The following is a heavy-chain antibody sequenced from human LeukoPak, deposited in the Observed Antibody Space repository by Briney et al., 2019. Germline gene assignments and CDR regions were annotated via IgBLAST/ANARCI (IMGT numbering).Heavy chain of an antibody. CDR3: VYRASSLSGMDV. J-gene: IGHJ6*03. CDR1: GFTFSSYS. V-gene: IGHV3-48*02. Sequence: GGSPRLSCAASGFTFSSYSMNWVRQAPGKGLEWVSYISSSSTTIYYADSVKGRFTISRDNAKNSLYLQMNSLRDEDTAVYYCVYRASSLSGMDVWGKGTTVTVSS. CDR2: ISSSSTTI. D-gene: IGHD3-16*02.